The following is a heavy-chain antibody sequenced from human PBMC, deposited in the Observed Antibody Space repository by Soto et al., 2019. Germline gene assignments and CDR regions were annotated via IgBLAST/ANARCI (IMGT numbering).Heavy chain of an antibody. V-gene: IGHV3-30*18. CDR2: ISSDGSNK. Sequence: GGSLRLSCAASGFTFSTYGMHWVRQAPGKGLEWVAVISSDGSNKYYADSVKGRFTISRDNSKNTLHLQMNSLRAEDTAVYYCAKAGVRRDGYNGYYYGMDVWGQGTTVTVS. CDR1: GFTFSTYG. CDR3: AKAGVRRDGYNGYYYGMDV. D-gene: IGHD5-12*01. J-gene: IGHJ6*02.